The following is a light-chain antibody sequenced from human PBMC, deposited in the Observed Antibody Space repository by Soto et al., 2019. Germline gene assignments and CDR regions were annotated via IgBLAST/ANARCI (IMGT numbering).Light chain of an antibody. CDR2: DAP. V-gene: IGKV1-13*02. J-gene: IGKJ1*01. Sequence: ANQLTQSPSSLSASVGDRVTITCRASQAISSALAWYQQKPGKPPKLLIYDAPTLQSGVPSRFSGTASGTDFTLTIASLQPDDFATYYCQHYNSYSEAFGQGTKVDIK. CDR1: QAISSA. CDR3: QHYNSYSEA.